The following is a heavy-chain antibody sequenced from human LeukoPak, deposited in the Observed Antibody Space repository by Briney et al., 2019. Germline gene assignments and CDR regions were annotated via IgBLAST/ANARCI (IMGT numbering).Heavy chain of an antibody. J-gene: IGHJ4*02. CDR3: ARGVVATFDY. D-gene: IGHD5-12*01. CDR2: IYHSGST. Sequence: SETLSLTCAVSGGSISSGGYSWSSIRQPPGKGLEWIGYIYHSGSTYYNPSLKSRVTISVDRSKNQFSLKLSSVTAADTAVYYCARGVVATFDYWGQGTLVTVSS. CDR1: GGSISSGGYS. V-gene: IGHV4-30-2*01.